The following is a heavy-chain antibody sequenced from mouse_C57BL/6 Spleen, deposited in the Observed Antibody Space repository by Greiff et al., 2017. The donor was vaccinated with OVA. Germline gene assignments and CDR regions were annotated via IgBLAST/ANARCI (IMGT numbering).Heavy chain of an antibody. V-gene: IGHV1-55*01. CDR1: GYTFTSYW. Sequence: VQLQQPGAELVKPGASVKMSCKASGYTFTSYWITWVKQRPGQGLEWIGDIYPGSGSTNYNEKFKSKATLTVDTSSSTAYMQLSSLTSEESAVYYWARGGYGSSRYYFDYWGQGTTLTVSS. J-gene: IGHJ2*01. D-gene: IGHD1-1*01. CDR2: IYPGSGST. CDR3: ARGGYGSSRYYFDY.